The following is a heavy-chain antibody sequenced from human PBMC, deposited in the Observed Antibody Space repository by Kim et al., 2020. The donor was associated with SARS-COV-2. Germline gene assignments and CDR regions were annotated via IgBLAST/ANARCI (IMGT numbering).Heavy chain of an antibody. D-gene: IGHD6-25*01. Sequence: SETLSLTCTVSGGSISSSSYYWGWIRQPPGKGLEWIGSIYYSGSTYYNPSLKSRVTISVDTSKNQFSLKLSPVTAADTAVYYCARTAAPLFDIWGQGTM. CDR1: GGSISSSSYY. CDR2: IYYSGST. CDR3: ARTAAPLFDI. V-gene: IGHV4-39*07. J-gene: IGHJ3*02.